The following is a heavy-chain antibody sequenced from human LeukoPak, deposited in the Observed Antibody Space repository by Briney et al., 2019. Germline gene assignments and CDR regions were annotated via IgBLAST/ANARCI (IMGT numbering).Heavy chain of an antibody. CDR2: IYYSGSA. CDR1: GGSVSSGSYY. CDR3: ARQSLPLGYYYDSSGNRRYFDL. J-gene: IGHJ2*01. V-gene: IGHV4-61*01. D-gene: IGHD3-22*01. Sequence: PSETLSLTCAVSGGSVSSGSYYWSWIRQPPGKGLEWIGYIYYSGSANYNPSLKSRVTISVDTSKNEFSLRLSSVTAADTAVYYCARQSLPLGYYYDSSGNRRYFDLWGRGTLVTVSS.